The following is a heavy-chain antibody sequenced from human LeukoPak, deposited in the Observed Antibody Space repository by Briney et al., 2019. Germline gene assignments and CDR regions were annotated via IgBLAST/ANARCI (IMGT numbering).Heavy chain of an antibody. CDR3: AKDRTMIVVVITHHS. Sequence: GGSLRLSCAASGYTFSSYAMSWVRQAPGKGLEWVLAISGSGGSTYYADSVKGRFTISRDNSKNTLYLQMNSLRAEDTAVYYCAKDRTMIVVVITHHSWGQGTLVTVSS. D-gene: IGHD3-22*01. J-gene: IGHJ4*02. CDR1: GYTFSSYA. CDR2: ISGSGGST. V-gene: IGHV3-23*01.